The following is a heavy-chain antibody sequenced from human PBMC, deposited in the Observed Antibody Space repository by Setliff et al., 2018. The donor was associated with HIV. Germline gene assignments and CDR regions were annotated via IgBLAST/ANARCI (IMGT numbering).Heavy chain of an antibody. J-gene: IGHJ4*02. V-gene: IGHV4-61*08. CDR3: ARDRAEYDYVWGSYRLDY. Sequence: SETLSLTCTVPGGSLSSGDYYWSWIRQSPGKGLDWIGNIHFSGSTYYNPSLKRRVTMTTAKPTSTAYMELRSLRSDDTAVYYCARDRAEYDYVWGSYRLDYWGQGTRVTVSS. D-gene: IGHD3-16*01. CDR1: GGSLSSGDYY. CDR2: IHFSGST.